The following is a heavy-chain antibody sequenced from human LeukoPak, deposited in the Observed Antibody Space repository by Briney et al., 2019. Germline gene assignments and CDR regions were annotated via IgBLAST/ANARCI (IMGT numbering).Heavy chain of an antibody. CDR2: IYTSGST. Sequence: KPSQTLSLTCTVSGGSISSGSYYWSWIRQPAGKGLEWIGRIYTSGSTNYNPSLESRVTISVDTSKNQFSLKLSSVTAADTAVYYCARDTYYYDSSGYALFDYWGQGTLVTVSS. CDR3: ARDTYYYDSSGYALFDY. V-gene: IGHV4-61*02. CDR1: GGSISSGSYY. D-gene: IGHD3-22*01. J-gene: IGHJ4*02.